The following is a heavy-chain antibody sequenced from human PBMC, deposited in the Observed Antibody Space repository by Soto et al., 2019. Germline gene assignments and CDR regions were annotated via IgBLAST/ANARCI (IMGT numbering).Heavy chain of an antibody. CDR1: GYTFTSYG. D-gene: IGHD3-22*01. CDR3: ARDRYYDSSGYTKAMDV. Sequence: GASVKVSCKASGYTFTSYGISWVRQAPGQGLEWMGWISAYNGNTNYAQKLQGRVTMTTDTSTSTAYMELRSLRSDDTAVYYCARDRYYDSSGYTKAMDVWGQGTTVTVSS. V-gene: IGHV1-18*01. CDR2: ISAYNGNT. J-gene: IGHJ6*02.